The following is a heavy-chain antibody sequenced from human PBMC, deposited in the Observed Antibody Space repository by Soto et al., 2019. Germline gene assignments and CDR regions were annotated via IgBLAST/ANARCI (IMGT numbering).Heavy chain of an antibody. CDR2: INYRGST. Sequence: PSEILSLTCTVAIGSINSFYWSWIRQPPGKGLEWNGNINYRGSTKYNPSLESRVTMSLDTSKNQFSLKLSSVSAADTAVYYCARRYGSCFDYWGQGTLVTVSS. D-gene: IGHD5-18*01. J-gene: IGHJ4*02. V-gene: IGHV4-59*08. CDR1: IGSINSFY. CDR3: ARRYGSCFDY.